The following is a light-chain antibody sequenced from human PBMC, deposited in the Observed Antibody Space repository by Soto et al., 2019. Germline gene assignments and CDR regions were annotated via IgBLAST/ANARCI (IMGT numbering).Light chain of an antibody. V-gene: IGLV1-47*01. CDR2: RNY. CDR3: ATWDDSLRGV. CDR1: SSNIGNYY. Sequence: QLVLTQPPSASGTPGQRVTISCSGSSSNIGNYYVYWYQQLPGTAPKLLIYRNYQRPSGVPDRFSGSKSGTSASLAISGLRSEDDGIYYCATWDDSLRGVFGGGTKLTVL. J-gene: IGLJ2*01.